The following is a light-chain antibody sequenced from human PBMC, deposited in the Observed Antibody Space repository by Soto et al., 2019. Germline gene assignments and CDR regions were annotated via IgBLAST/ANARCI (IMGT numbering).Light chain of an antibody. J-gene: IGLJ2*01. Sequence: QSALTQPASVSGSPGQSITISCTGTSSDVGGYNYVSWYQQHPGKAPKLMIYDVSNRPSGGSNRFSGSKSGNTASLTISGLQAEDEADYYCSSYTSSSLVVFGGGTQLTVL. CDR3: SSYTSSSLVV. V-gene: IGLV2-14*01. CDR1: SSDVGGYNY. CDR2: DVS.